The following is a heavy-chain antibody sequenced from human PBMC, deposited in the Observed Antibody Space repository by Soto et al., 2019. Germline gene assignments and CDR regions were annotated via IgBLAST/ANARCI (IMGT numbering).Heavy chain of an antibody. D-gene: IGHD5-12*01. CDR3: ARARLYSGYDSIDY. J-gene: IGHJ4*02. CDR1: GFTFSDHY. CDR2: TSSTSTYT. Sequence: GGSLRLSCAASGFTFSDHYMSWIRQAPGKGLEWVSYTSSTSTYTNYADSVKGRFTISRDNAKNSLYLQMSSLRAEDTAVYYCARARLYSGYDSIDYWGQGTLVTVSS. V-gene: IGHV3-11*06.